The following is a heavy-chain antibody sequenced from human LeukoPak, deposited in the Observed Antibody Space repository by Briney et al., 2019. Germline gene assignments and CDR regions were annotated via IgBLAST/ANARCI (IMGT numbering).Heavy chain of an antibody. V-gene: IGHV3-64*01. D-gene: IGHD3-3*01. CDR2: ISSNGGST. J-gene: IGHJ6*03. CDR3: ARGDSDDFWSGVAYYYYYYMDV. Sequence: AGGSLRLSCAASGFTFSSYAMHWVRQAPGKGLEYVSAISSNGGSTYYANSVKGRFTISRDNSKNTLYLQMGSLRAEDMAVYYCARGDSDDFWSGVAYYYYYYMDVWGKGTTVTVSS. CDR1: GFTFSSYA.